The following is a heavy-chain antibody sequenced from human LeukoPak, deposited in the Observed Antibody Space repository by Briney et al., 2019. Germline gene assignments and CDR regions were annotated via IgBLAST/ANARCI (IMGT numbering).Heavy chain of an antibody. Sequence: PSETLSLTCTVSGGSISSSSYYWGWIRQPPGKGLEWIGSIYYSGSTYYNPSLKSRVTISVDTSKNQFSLKLSSVTAADTAVYYCARKLGDPRGNWFDPWGQGTLVTVSS. CDR2: IYYSGST. J-gene: IGHJ5*02. CDR1: GGSISSSSYY. D-gene: IGHD7-27*01. CDR3: ARKLGDPRGNWFDP. V-gene: IGHV4-39*07.